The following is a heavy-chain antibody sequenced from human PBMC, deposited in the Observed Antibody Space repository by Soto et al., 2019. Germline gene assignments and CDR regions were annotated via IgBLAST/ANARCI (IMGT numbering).Heavy chain of an antibody. J-gene: IGHJ6*02. Sequence: ASVKVSCKASGYTFTSYDINWVRQATGKGLEWMGWMNPNSGNTGYAQKFQGRVTMTRNTSISTAYMELSSLRSEDTAVYYCARAPGCQLELRRSYYYYYYGMDVWGQGTTVTVSS. CDR3: ARAPGCQLELRRSYYYYYYGMDV. CDR2: MNPNSGNT. CDR1: GYTFTSYD. V-gene: IGHV1-8*01. D-gene: IGHD1-7*01.